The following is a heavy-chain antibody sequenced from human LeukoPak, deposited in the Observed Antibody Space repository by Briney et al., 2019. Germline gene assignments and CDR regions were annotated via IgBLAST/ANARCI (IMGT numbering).Heavy chain of an antibody. J-gene: IGHJ4*02. CDR2: IKEDGSEK. D-gene: IGHD6-25*01. CDR1: GFTFSSYW. V-gene: IGHV3-7*04. CDR3: ARDTAGFDY. Sequence: GGSLRLSCAASGFTFSSYWMSWVRQAPGKGLEWVANIKEDGSEKNCVDSVKGRFTISRDNTKNSLYLQMNSLRAEDTAVYYCARDTAGFDYWGQGTLVTVSS.